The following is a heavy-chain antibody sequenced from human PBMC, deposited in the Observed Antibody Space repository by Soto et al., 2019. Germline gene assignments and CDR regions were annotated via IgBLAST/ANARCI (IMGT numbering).Heavy chain of an antibody. Sequence: HPGGSLRLSCAASGFTFSSYAMHWVRQAPGKGLEWVAVISYDGSNKYYADSVKGRFTISRDNSKNTLYLQMNSLRAEDTAVYYCARVATVTTPFDYWGQGTLVTVS. D-gene: IGHD4-17*01. V-gene: IGHV3-30-3*01. J-gene: IGHJ4*02. CDR3: ARVATVTTPFDY. CDR2: ISYDGSNK. CDR1: GFTFSSYA.